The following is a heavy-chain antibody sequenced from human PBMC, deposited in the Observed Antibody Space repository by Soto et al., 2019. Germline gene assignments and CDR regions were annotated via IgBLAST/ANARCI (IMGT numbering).Heavy chain of an antibody. CDR2: NSGSGGST. V-gene: IGHV3-23*01. Sequence: EVQLLESGGGLVQPGGSLRLSCAASGFTFSSYAMSWVRQAPGKGLEWVQANSGSGGSTYYADSVKGRFTISRDNSKNTLYLQMNSLRAEDTAIYFCAKDEKKAQYCGRDCYPVDYWGQGALVTDSS. D-gene: IGHD2-21*02. J-gene: IGHJ4*02. CDR3: AKDEKKAQYCGRDCYPVDY. CDR1: GFTFSSYA.